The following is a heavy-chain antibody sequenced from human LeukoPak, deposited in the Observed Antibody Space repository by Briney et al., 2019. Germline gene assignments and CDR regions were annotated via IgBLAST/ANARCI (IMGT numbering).Heavy chain of an antibody. J-gene: IGHJ3*02. Sequence: ASVKVSCKASGYTFTGKDMDVVRQAPGQGLEGMGWINADGGGTRYAQKFQRRVTMTRDTSITTAYMELYSLTSDDTAVYFCAPDSVVVRNSMNAFDIWGPGTMVTVSS. D-gene: IGHD2-2*01. CDR2: INADGGGT. CDR3: APDSVVVRNSMNAFDI. CDR1: GYTFTGKD. V-gene: IGHV1-2*02.